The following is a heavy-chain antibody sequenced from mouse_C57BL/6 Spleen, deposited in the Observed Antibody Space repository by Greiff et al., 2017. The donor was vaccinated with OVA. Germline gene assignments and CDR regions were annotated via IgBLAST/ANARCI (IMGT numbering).Heavy chain of an antibody. Sequence: QVPLKESGPGILQPSQTLTLACTFSGFSLSTSGLCLSWLRNPSGKALEWLASIWNNDNYYNPSFKSRLPISHDPSYYPVFLKLTSVDTADSATEYGAWRERQLRLPVGFDYWGQGTTLTVAS. CDR2: WNNDNY. D-gene: IGHD3-2*02. CDR3: WRERQLRLPVGFDY. V-gene: IGHV8-2*01. J-gene: IGHJ2*01. CDR1: FSLSTSGLCL.